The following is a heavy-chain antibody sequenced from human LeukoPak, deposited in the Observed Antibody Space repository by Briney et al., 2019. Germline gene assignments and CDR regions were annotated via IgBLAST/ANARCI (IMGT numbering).Heavy chain of an antibody. CDR2: INPNSGGT. CDR1: GYTFTGYY. V-gene: IGHV1-2*02. Sequence: GASVKVSCKAPGYTFTGYYMHWMRQAPGQGLGWMGWINPNSGGTNYAQKFQGRVTMTRDTSISTAYMELSRLRSDDTAVYYCARALRLPGYSSGHRHGMDVWGQGTTVTVSS. J-gene: IGHJ6*02. CDR3: ARALRLPGYSSGHRHGMDV. D-gene: IGHD6-19*01.